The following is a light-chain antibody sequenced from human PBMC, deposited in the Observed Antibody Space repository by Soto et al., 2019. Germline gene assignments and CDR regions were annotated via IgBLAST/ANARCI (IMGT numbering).Light chain of an antibody. CDR1: QSVSSSY. CDR2: GAS. V-gene: IGKV3-20*01. J-gene: IGKJ4*01. CDR3: QQYGSSPFT. Sequence: EIVLTQSPGTLSLSPGERATLSCRASQSVSSSYLAWYQQKPGQAPRLLIYGASSRATGIPDRFSGSGSGTAFTLTISRLEPEDFAVYYCQQYGSSPFTFCGGTKVEIK.